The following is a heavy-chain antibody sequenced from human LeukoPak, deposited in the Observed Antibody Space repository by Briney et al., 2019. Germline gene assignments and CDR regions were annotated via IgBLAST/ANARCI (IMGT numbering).Heavy chain of an antibody. J-gene: IGHJ5*02. Sequence: GASVKVSCKASGGTFSSYAISWVRQAPGQGLEWMGRIIPILGIANYAQKFQGRVTITADKSTSTAYMELSSLRSEDTAVYYCARSPQIRIYFDPWGQGTLVTVSS. V-gene: IGHV1-69*04. CDR2: IIPILGIA. CDR1: GGTFSSYA. D-gene: IGHD2/OR15-2a*01. CDR3: ARSPQIRIYFDP.